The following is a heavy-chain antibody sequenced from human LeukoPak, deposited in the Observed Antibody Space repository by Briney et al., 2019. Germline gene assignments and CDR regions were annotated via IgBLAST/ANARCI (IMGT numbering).Heavy chain of an antibody. Sequence: SETLSLTCTVSGGSISSGGYYWSWIRQHPGKGLEWIGYIYYSGSTYYNPSLKSRVTISVDTSKNQFSLKLGSVTAADTAVYYCARDSVRGQDYWGQGTLVTVSS. J-gene: IGHJ4*02. D-gene: IGHD3-16*01. CDR3: ARDSVRGQDY. CDR2: IYYSGST. CDR1: GGSISSGGYY. V-gene: IGHV4-31*03.